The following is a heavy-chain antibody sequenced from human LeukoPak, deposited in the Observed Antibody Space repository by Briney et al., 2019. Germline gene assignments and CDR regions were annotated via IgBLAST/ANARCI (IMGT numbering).Heavy chain of an antibody. Sequence: SETLSLTCTVSGGSVNSGGYYWGWIRQSPGKGLEWIGTIFYTGNTYYNPSLKSRVTISVDTSKNQFSLKLSSVTAADTAIYYCARRGGIAAVRYFDYWGQGTLVTVSS. D-gene: IGHD6-13*01. CDR2: IFYTGNT. V-gene: IGHV4-39*01. CDR3: ARRGGIAAVRYFDY. J-gene: IGHJ4*02. CDR1: GGSVNSGGYY.